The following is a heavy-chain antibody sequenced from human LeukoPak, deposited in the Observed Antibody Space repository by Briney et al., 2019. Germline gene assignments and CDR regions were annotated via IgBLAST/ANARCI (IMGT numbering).Heavy chain of an antibody. V-gene: IGHV5-51*01. D-gene: IGHD4-17*01. Sequence: GESLKISCKGSGYSFTSYWIGWVRQKPGKGLEWMGIIYPGDSDTRYSPSFQGQVTISADKSISTAYLQWSSLKASDTAMYYCARGYGDFRYYYYYYMDVWGKGTTVTVSS. CDR2: IYPGDSDT. J-gene: IGHJ6*03. CDR1: GYSFTSYW. CDR3: ARGYGDFRYYYYYYMDV.